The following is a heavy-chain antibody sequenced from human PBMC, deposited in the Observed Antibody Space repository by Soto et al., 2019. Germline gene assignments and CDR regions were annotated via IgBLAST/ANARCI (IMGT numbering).Heavy chain of an antibody. CDR3: ARRAYYDILTGYPRRYYYYGMDV. CDR1: GGTFSSYA. D-gene: IGHD3-9*01. CDR2: IIPIFGTA. V-gene: IGHV1-69*13. J-gene: IGHJ6*02. Sequence: SVKVSCKGSGGTFSSYAISWVRQAPGEGLEWMGGIIPIFGTANYAQKFQGRVTITADESTSTAYMELSSLRSEDTAVYYCARRAYYDILTGYPRRYYYYGMDVWGQGTTVTVSS.